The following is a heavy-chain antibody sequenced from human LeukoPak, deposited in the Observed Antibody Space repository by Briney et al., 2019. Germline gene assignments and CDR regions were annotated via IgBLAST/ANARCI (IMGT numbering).Heavy chain of an antibody. V-gene: IGHV4-34*01. CDR3: ARGGPGEDYFDY. D-gene: IGHD1-1*01. Sequence: SETLSLTCAVYGGSFSGYYWSWIRQPPGKGLEWIGEINHSGSTNYNPPLKSRVTISVDTSKNQFSLKLSSVTAADTAVYYCARGGPGEDYFDYWGQGTLVTVSS. J-gene: IGHJ4*02. CDR2: INHSGST. CDR1: GGSFSGYY.